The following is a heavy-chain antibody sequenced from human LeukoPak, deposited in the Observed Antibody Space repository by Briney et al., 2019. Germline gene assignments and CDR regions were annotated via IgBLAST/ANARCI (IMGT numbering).Heavy chain of an antibody. D-gene: IGHD1-20*01. V-gene: IGHV4-59*01. CDR2: IYYSGST. CDR3: ARDMRITGTGDAFDI. Sequence: SETLSLTCTVSGGSISSYYWSWIRQPPGKGLKWIGYIYYSGSTNYNPSLKSRVTISVDTSKNQFSLKLSSVTAADTAVYYCARDMRITGTGDAFDIWGQGTMVTVSS. J-gene: IGHJ3*02. CDR1: GGSISSYY.